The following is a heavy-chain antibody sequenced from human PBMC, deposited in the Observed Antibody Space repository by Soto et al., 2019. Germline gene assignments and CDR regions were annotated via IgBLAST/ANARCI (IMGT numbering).Heavy chain of an antibody. CDR1: GFTFSSYA. V-gene: IGHV3-23*01. CDR3: IRGFAPLDY. D-gene: IGHD3-10*01. CDR2: ISGSDDTT. Sequence: EVQLLESGGGLVQPGGSLRLSCAASGFTFSSYAMTWVRQAPGKGLEWVSGISGSDDTTFYADSVKGRFTISRDNSKRTLYWQMNSLRADDTAVYFCIRGFAPLDYWGQGTLVTVSS. J-gene: IGHJ4*02.